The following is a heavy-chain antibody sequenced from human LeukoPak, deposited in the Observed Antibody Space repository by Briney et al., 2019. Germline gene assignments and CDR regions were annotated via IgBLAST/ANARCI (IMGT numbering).Heavy chain of an antibody. V-gene: IGHV4-59*01. CDR1: GGSISSYY. CDR3: ARGGYYDSSGYYIDY. D-gene: IGHD3-22*01. CDR2: IYYSGST. Sequence: MTSETLSLTCTVSGGSISSYYWSWIRQPPGKGLEWIGYIYYSGSTNYNPSLKSRVTISVDTSKNQFSLKLSSVTAADTAVYYCARGGYYDSSGYYIDYWGQGTLVTVSS. J-gene: IGHJ4*02.